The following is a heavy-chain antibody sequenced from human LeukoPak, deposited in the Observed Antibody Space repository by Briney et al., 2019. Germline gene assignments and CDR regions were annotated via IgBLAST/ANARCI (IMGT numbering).Heavy chain of an antibody. V-gene: IGHV3-30-3*01. J-gene: IGHJ4*02. CDR3: ARSAMIVVVTTLDY. D-gene: IGHD3-22*01. CDR1: GFTFSSYA. Sequence: GGSLRLSCAASGFTFSSYAMHWVRPAPGKGLEWVAVISYDGSNKYYADSVKGRFTISRDNSKNTLYLQMSSLRAEDTAVYYCARSAMIVVVTTLDYWGQGTLVTVSS. CDR2: ISYDGSNK.